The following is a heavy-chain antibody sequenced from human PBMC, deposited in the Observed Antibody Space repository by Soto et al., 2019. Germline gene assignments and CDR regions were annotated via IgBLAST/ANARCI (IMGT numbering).Heavy chain of an antibody. V-gene: IGHV3-21*01. D-gene: IGHD3-10*01. CDR3: ARGVQVELLWFGEFSPYYYYGMDV. J-gene: IGHJ6*02. CDR2: ISTSSTYI. Sequence: KSGGSLRLSCAASGFTFSSYTMNWVRQAPGKGLEWVASISTSSTYIYYGDSMKGRFTISRDNAENSLYLQMNSLRAEDTAVNFCARGVQVELLWFGEFSPYYYYGMDVWGQGTTLTVSS. CDR1: GFTFSSYT.